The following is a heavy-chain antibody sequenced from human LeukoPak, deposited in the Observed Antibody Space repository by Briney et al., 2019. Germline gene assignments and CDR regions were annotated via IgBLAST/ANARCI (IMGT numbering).Heavy chain of an antibody. Sequence: PSQTLSLTCAISGDIVSSNSAAWNWIRQSPSRGLEWLGRTYYRSKWYNDYAVSVKSRITINPDTSKNQFSLQLNSVTPEDTAVYYCARGGSPPSYIYYYYYMDVWGKGTTVTVSS. CDR3: ARGGSPPSYIYYYYYMDV. CDR1: GDIVSSNSAA. D-gene: IGHD3-16*01. J-gene: IGHJ6*03. CDR2: TYYRSKWYN. V-gene: IGHV6-1*01.